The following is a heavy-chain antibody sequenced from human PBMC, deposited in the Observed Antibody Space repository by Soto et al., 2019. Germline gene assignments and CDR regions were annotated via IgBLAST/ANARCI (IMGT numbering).Heavy chain of an antibody. J-gene: IGHJ4*02. D-gene: IGHD6-19*01. CDR2: ISWNSGSI. CDR1: GFTFDDYA. V-gene: IGHV3-9*01. CDR3: AKDMVAVAGPFDY. Sequence: EAQLVESGGGLVQPGRSLRLSCAASGFTFDDYAMHWVRQAPGKGLEWVSGISWNSGSIGYADSVKGRFTISRDNAKNSLYLQMNSLRAEDTALYYCAKDMVAVAGPFDYWGQGTLVTVSS.